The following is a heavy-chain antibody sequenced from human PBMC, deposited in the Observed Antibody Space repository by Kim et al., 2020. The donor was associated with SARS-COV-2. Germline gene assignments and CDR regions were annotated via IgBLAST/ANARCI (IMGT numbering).Heavy chain of an antibody. J-gene: IGHJ5*02. V-gene: IGHV4-4*07. D-gene: IGHD3-9*01. CDR1: GGSISSYY. CDR2: IYTSGST. Sequence: SETLSLTCTVSGGSISSYYWSWIRQPAGKGLEWIGRIYTSGSTNYNPSLKSRVTMSVDTSKNQFSLKLSSVTAADTAVYYCAAHYDILTGYGAGWFDPWGQGTLVTVSS. CDR3: AAHYDILTGYGAGWFDP.